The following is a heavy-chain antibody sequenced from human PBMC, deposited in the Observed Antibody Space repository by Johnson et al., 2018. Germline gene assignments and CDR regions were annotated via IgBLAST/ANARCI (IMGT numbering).Heavy chain of an antibody. CDR2: IYYDGSNK. Sequence: QVQLQESGGGVVQPGRSLRLSCAASGFTFSSYGMNWVRQAPGKGLEWVAVIYYDGSNKYYADSVKGRFTISRDNSKNTLYLQMDSLKVEEKAVYYCARDLAAMAYYYYGMDVWGHGTTVTVSS. D-gene: IGHD5-18*01. J-gene: IGHJ6*02. CDR1: GFTFSSYG. CDR3: ARDLAAMAYYYYGMDV. V-gene: IGHV3-33*01.